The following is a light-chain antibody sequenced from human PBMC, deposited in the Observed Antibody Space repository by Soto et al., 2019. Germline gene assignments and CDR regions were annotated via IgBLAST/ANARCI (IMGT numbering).Light chain of an antibody. CDR3: QQYTTYPFT. V-gene: IGKV1-5*03. CDR1: QSFSHW. CDR2: GSS. J-gene: IGKJ2*01. Sequence: DIQMTQSPSTLSASVGDRVTITCRASQSFSHWLAWYQQKPGKPPKLLIFGSSTLETGVPSRFSGGGSGTEFTLTISSLQPDDFATYYCQQYTTYPFTFGQGTTLEIK.